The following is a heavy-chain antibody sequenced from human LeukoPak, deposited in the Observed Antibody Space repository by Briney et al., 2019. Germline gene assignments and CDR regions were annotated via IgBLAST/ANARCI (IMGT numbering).Heavy chain of an antibody. CDR2: MNPNSGNT. D-gene: IGHD1-26*01. V-gene: IGHV1-8*03. CDR3: ARGLANPVGAFDI. CDR1: GYTFTSYG. Sequence: ASVKVSCKASGYTFTSYGISWVRQATGQGLEWMGWMNPNSGNTGYAQKFQGRVTITRNTSISTAYMELSSLRSEDTAVYYCARGLANPVGAFDIWGQGTMVTVSS. J-gene: IGHJ3*02.